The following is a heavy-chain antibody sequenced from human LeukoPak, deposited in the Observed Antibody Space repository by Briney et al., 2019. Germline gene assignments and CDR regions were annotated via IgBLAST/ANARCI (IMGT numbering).Heavy chain of an antibody. V-gene: IGHV4-61*08. CDR2: VYYIGTT. CDR3: AKNTSSSPWFDP. J-gene: IGHJ5*02. CDR1: GGSVSSPDSY. D-gene: IGHD6-6*01. Sequence: PSETLSLTCLVSGGSVSSPDSYWSWIRQPPGKGLEWIGNVYYIGTTSYNSSLKSRVTISVDTSKNRFSLEVTSVTAADTAVYYCAKNTSSSPWFDPWGQGTLVTVSS.